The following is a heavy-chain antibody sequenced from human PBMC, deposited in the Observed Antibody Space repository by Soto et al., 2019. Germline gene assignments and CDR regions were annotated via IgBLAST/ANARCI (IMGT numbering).Heavy chain of an antibody. CDR3: ARLMAATFDP. CDR1: AGSISTDY. J-gene: IGHJ5*02. V-gene: IGHV4-59*01. Sequence: PSETLSLTCTVSAGSISTDYWSWIRQPPGKGPEWIGFVSYSGSSIYNPSLKSRLTISVDTSKNQFSLKLTSVTAADTAVYYCARLMAATFDPWGQGTMVTVSS. D-gene: IGHD6-25*01. CDR2: VSYSGSS.